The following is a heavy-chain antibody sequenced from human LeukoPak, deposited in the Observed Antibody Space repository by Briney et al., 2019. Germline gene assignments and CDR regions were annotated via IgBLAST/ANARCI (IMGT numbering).Heavy chain of an antibody. J-gene: IGHJ4*02. CDR1: GGSFRGYY. D-gene: IGHD3-10*01. CDR2: INHSGST. Sequence: SETLSLTCAVYGGSFRGYYWSWIRQPPGKGLEWIGEINHSGSTNYNPSLKSRVTISADTSKNQFSLKLSSVTAADTAVYYCARRGYYYGSGSYYKVPFFDYWGQGTLVTVSS. CDR3: ARRGYYYGSGSYYKVPFFDY. V-gene: IGHV4-34*01.